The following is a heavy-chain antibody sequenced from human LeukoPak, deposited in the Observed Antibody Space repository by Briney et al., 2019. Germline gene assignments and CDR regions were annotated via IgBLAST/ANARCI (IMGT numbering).Heavy chain of an antibody. D-gene: IGHD4-17*01. CDR2: IYYSGST. V-gene: IGHV4-59*01. J-gene: IGHJ6*02. CDR3: ARDSFPDYGDYVGTYYYYGMDV. CDR1: GGSISSYY. Sequence: PSETLSLTCTVSGGSISSYYWSWIRQPPGKGLEWIGYIYYSGSTSYNPSLESRVTISVDTSKNQFSLKLSSVTAADTAVYYCARDSFPDYGDYVGTYYYYGMDVWGQGTTVTVSS.